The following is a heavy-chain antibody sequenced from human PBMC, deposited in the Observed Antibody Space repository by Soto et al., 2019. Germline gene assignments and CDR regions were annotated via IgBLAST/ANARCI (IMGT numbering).Heavy chain of an antibody. Sequence: EVQLVESGGGLVQPGGSLRLSCAASGFPFSSHWMSWARQAPGKGLEWVANIKEDGSEKWYVDSVKGRFTISRDNAKNSLFLQMNSLRVEDTAVYYCARDRHFDFWGQGTLVTVSS. CDR2: IKEDGSEK. V-gene: IGHV3-7*01. J-gene: IGHJ4*02. CDR3: ARDRHFDF. CDR1: GFPFSSHW.